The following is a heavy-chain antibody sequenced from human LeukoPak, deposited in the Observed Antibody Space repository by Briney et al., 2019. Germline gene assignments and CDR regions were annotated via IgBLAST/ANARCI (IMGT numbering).Heavy chain of an antibody. V-gene: IGHV3-48*01. CDR1: GFTFSSYS. J-gene: IGHJ4*02. CDR2: ISSSSSTI. CDR3: AKPGTSGSYPSFDY. Sequence: GGSLRLSCAASGFTFSSYSMNWVRQAPGKGLEWVSYISSSSSTIYYADSVKGRFTISRDNAKNSLYLQMNSLRAEDTALYYCAKPGTSGSYPSFDYWGQGTLVTVSS. D-gene: IGHD1-26*01.